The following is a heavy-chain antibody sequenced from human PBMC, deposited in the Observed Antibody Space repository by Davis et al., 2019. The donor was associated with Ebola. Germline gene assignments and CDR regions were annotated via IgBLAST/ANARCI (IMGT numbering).Heavy chain of an antibody. D-gene: IGHD6-19*01. CDR2: ISYDGSNK. J-gene: IGHJ2*01. Sequence: GESLKISCAASGFTFSSYGMHWVRQAPGKGLEWVAVISYDGSNKYYADSVKGRFTISRDNSKNTLYLQMNSLRAEDTAVYYCARDARSYRSGWYPWGWYFDLWGRGTLVTVSS. CDR3: ARDARSYRSGWYPWGWYFDL. V-gene: IGHV3-30*03. CDR1: GFTFSSYG.